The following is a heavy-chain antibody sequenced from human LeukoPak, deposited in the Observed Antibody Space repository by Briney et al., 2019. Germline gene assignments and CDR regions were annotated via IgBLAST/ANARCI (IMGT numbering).Heavy chain of an antibody. CDR2: ISSSSSYI. J-gene: IGHJ6*03. CDR3: ARDRGGVVITDYYMDV. CDR1: GFTFSSYR. Sequence: GGSLRPSWAASGFTFSSYRMNWVRQAPGKGRGWVPFISSSSSYIYYADSVKGRYTISRDNAKNSLYLQMNSLRAEDTAVYYCARDRGGVVITDYYMDVWGKGTTVTVSS. V-gene: IGHV3-21*05. D-gene: IGHD3-22*01.